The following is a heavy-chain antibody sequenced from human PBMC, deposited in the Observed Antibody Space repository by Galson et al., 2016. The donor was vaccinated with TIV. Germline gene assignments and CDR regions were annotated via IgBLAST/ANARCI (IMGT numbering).Heavy chain of an antibody. Sequence: SLRLSCAASGFIFSSNGVHWVRQAPGKGLEWVAFISYDGGDKYYADSVRGRFTISRDNSKNMLYLQMNSLRAEDTAVYYCTKDTGTYFDSYYYGMNVWGQGTTVTVSS. J-gene: IGHJ6*02. CDR2: ISYDGGDK. D-gene: IGHD3-22*01. CDR3: TKDTGTYFDSYYYGMNV. CDR1: GFIFSSNG. V-gene: IGHV3-30*18.